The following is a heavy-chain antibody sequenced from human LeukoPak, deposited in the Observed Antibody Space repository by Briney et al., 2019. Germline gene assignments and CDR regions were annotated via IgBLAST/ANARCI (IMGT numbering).Heavy chain of an antibody. V-gene: IGHV3-21*01. D-gene: IGHD4-23*01. CDR1: GFTFSSYS. CDR2: ISSSSSYI. CDR3: ARDSEVTTVVTPGFDY. Sequence: GGSLRLSCAASGFTFSSYSMNWVRQAPGKGLEWVSSISSSSSYIYYADSVKGRFTISRDNAKNSLYLQMNSRRAEDTAVYYCARDSEVTTVVTPGFDYWGQGTLVTVSS. J-gene: IGHJ4*02.